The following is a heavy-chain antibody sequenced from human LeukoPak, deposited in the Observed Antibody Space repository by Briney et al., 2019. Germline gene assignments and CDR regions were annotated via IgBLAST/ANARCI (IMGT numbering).Heavy chain of an antibody. Sequence: KSSETLSLTCTVSVGSISSYYWSWIRQPPGKGLEWIGYISYSGTTKYNPSLKSRVATAIDTSKNQFSLKLNSVAAADTAVYYCARHPSSYFDYWGQGTLVTVSS. CDR3: ARHPSSYFDY. D-gene: IGHD2-2*01. CDR1: VGSISSYY. CDR2: ISYSGTT. J-gene: IGHJ4*02. V-gene: IGHV4-59*08.